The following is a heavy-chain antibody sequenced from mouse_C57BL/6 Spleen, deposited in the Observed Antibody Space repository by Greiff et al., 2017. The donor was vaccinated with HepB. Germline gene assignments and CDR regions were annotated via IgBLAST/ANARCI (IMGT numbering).Heavy chain of an antibody. D-gene: IGHD2-5*01. Sequence: EVQLVESGPGLVKPSQSLSLTCSVTGYSITSGYYWNWIRQFPGNKLEWMGYISYDGSNNYNPSLKNRISITRDTSKNQFFLKLNSVTTEDTATYYCARYSKRYFDVWGTGTTVTVSS. CDR3: ARYSKRYFDV. J-gene: IGHJ1*03. CDR1: GYSITSGYY. V-gene: IGHV3-6*01. CDR2: ISYDGSN.